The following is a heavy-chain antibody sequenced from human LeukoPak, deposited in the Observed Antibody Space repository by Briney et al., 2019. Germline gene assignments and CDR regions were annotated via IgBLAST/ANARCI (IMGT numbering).Heavy chain of an antibody. Sequence: GASVKVSCKASGYTFTSYSLHWVRQAPGQRFEWMGWINAGNGNTKYPQKFQGRVTITRDTSASTAYMEVSSLRSEDTAVYYCARDSGYGNWFDPWGQGTLVTVSS. D-gene: IGHD6-13*01. J-gene: IGHJ5*02. CDR1: GYTFTSYS. V-gene: IGHV1-3*01. CDR3: ARDSGYGNWFDP. CDR2: INAGNGNT.